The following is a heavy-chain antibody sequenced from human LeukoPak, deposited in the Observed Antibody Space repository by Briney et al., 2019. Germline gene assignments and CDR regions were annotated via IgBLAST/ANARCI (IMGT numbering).Heavy chain of an antibody. J-gene: IGHJ4*02. D-gene: IGHD3-10*01. Sequence: SETLSLTCSVSGGSISSSSYFWGYIRRPPGMGLEWLGSIYYSGSSYYNPSLKSRVTISVDTSKNQFSLKLTSVTAADTAVYYCARHYGLWGQGTLVTVSS. CDR2: IYYSGSS. CDR3: ARHYGL. V-gene: IGHV4-39*01. CDR1: GGSISSSSYF.